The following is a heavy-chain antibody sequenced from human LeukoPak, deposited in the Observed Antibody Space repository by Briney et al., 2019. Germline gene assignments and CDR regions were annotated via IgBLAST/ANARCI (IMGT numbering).Heavy chain of an antibody. CDR1: GFTFSNYW. J-gene: IGHJ4*02. Sequence: GGXLRLSCAASGFTFSNYWMSWVRQAPGKGVEGVANIKQDGSEKYYVDSVKGGFTISRDNAKNSLYLQMNSLRAEHTAVYYCARGYCSSSSCYSAIFDYWGQGTLVTVSS. CDR2: IKQDGSEK. D-gene: IGHD2-2*02. CDR3: ARGYCSSSSCYSAIFDY. V-gene: IGHV3-7*01.